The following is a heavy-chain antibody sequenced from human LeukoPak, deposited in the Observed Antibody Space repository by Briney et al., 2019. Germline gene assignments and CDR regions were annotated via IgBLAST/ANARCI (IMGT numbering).Heavy chain of an antibody. CDR3: ARVPPVEMATINGG. CDR1: GFTFSSYE. V-gene: IGHV3-48*03. CDR2: ISSSGSTI. D-gene: IGHD5-24*01. J-gene: IGHJ4*02. Sequence: PGGSLRLSCAASGFTFSSYEMNWVRQAPGKGLEWVSYISSSGSTIYYADSVKGRFTISRDNAKNSLYLQMNSLRAEDTAVYYCARVPPVEMATINGGWGQGTLVTVSS.